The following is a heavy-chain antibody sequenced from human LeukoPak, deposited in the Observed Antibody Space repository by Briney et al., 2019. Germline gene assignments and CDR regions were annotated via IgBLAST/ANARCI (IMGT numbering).Heavy chain of an antibody. Sequence: PGGSLRLSCAASGFTFSSYSMNWVRQAPGKGLEWVSSISSSSSYIYYADSVEGRFTISRDNAKNSLYLQMNSLRAEDTAVYYCARDHLCCGGDCYSGSFDPWGQGTLVTVSS. CDR3: ARDHLCCGGDCYSGSFDP. CDR2: ISSSSSYI. D-gene: IGHD2-21*02. V-gene: IGHV3-21*01. J-gene: IGHJ5*02. CDR1: GFTFSSYS.